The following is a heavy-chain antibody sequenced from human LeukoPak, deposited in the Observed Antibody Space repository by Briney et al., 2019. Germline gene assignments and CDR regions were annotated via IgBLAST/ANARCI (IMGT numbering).Heavy chain of an antibody. CDR3: ARSKRRGDLLDY. CDR2: INPKTNGT. Sequence: ASVKVSCKASGYTFISYDINWLRQVTGKGLEWMERINPKTNGTNFALKFLGRVTMTRDTSISTAYMELTSLRSDDTALYYCARSKRRGDLLDYWGQGILVTVSS. J-gene: IGHJ4*02. CDR1: GYTFISYD. D-gene: IGHD2-21*02. V-gene: IGHV1-2*06.